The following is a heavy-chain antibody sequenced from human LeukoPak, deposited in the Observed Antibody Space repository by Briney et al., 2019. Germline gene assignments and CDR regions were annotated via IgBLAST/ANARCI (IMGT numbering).Heavy chain of an antibody. V-gene: IGHV3-48*03. Sequence: GGSLRLSCAASGFTFSNYEMNWVRQAPGKGLEWVSYISGRGGTIYYADSVKGRFTISRDNAKNSLSLQVNSLRAEDTALYYCARDLAGPFDYWGQGTLVTVSS. J-gene: IGHJ4*02. CDR1: GFTFSNYE. D-gene: IGHD6-19*01. CDR3: ARDLAGPFDY. CDR2: ISGRGGTI.